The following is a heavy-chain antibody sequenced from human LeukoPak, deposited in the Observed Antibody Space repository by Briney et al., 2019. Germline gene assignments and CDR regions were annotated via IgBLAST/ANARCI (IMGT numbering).Heavy chain of an antibody. Sequence: PRASVKVSCKASGGTFSSYAISWVRQAPGQGLEWMGRIIPILGIANYAQKFQGRVTITADKSTSTAFMELRSLRSDDTAMYYCARLDLAYASGNYYRSWFDPWGQGTLVTVSS. CDR1: GGTFSSYA. CDR2: IIPILGIA. D-gene: IGHD3-10*01. V-gene: IGHV1-69*04. CDR3: ARLDLAYASGNYYRSWFDP. J-gene: IGHJ5*02.